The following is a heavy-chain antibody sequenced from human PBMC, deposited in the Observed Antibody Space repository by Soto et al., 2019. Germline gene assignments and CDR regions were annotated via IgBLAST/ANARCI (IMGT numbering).Heavy chain of an antibody. CDR1: KFTFNSYT. CDR3: ARDSSDSSGYYQPFDY. Sequence: AGSLRLSCTASKFTFNSYTMNWIRQAPGKGLEWVSSISSSSSSIYYADSVKGRFTISRDYAKNSLYLQMHSLRAEDTAVYYCARDSSDSSGYYQPFDYWGQGTLVTVSS. J-gene: IGHJ4*02. V-gene: IGHV3-21*01. D-gene: IGHD3-22*01. CDR2: ISSSSSSI.